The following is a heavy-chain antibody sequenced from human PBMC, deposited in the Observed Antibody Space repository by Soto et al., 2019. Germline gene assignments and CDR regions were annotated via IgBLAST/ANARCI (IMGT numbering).Heavy chain of an antibody. V-gene: IGHV3-33*01. Sequence: GGSLRLSCAASGFTFSSYGMHWVRQAPGKGLERVAVIWYDGSNKYYADSVKGRFTISRDNSKNTLYLQMNSLRAEDTAVYYCARDVGRGRGWQIDYWGQGTLVTV. D-gene: IGHD1-26*01. J-gene: IGHJ4*02. CDR2: IWYDGSNK. CDR3: ARDVGRGRGWQIDY. CDR1: GFTFSSYG.